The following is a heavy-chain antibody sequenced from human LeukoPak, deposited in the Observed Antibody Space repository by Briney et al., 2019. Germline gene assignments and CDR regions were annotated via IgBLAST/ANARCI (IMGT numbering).Heavy chain of an antibody. CDR3: ARLRVSGSYLYYFDY. D-gene: IGHD1-26*01. J-gene: IGHJ4*02. V-gene: IGHV4-4*09. Sequence: KPSETLSLTCTVSGGSISSYHWSWVRQPPGKGLEWVGYILTSGTTNYNTYPKSRLTLSVDTSKNQFTLRLSSVTAADTAVYYCARLRVSGSYLYYFDYWGQGTLVTVPS. CDR2: ILTSGTT. CDR1: GGSISSYH.